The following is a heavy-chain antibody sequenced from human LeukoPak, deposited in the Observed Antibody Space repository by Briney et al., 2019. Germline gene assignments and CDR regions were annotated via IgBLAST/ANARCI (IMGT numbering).Heavy chain of an antibody. CDR3: ARDAPYSSGWYGDGFDY. D-gene: IGHD6-19*01. CDR1: GFTFDDYA. J-gene: IGHJ4*02. CDR2: INWNGGST. Sequence: GGSLRLSCAASGFTFDDYAMSWVRQVPGKGLEWVSGINWNGGSTGYADSVKGRFTISRDNAKNSLYLQMNSLRAEDTALYYCARDAPYSSGWYGDGFDYWGQGTLVTVSP. V-gene: IGHV3-20*04.